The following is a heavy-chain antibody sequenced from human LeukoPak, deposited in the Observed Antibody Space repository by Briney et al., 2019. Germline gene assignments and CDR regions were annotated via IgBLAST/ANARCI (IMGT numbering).Heavy chain of an antibody. V-gene: IGHV3-9*03. CDR2: ISWNSGSI. D-gene: IGHD1-26*01. CDR3: ARRSDKSGYLDY. J-gene: IGHJ4*02. CDR1: GFTFDDYA. Sequence: GRSLRLSCAASGFTFDDYAMHWVRQAPGKGLEWVSGISWNSGSIGYADSVKGRFTISRDNAKNSLYLQMNSLRAEDMALYYCARRSDKSGYLDYWGQGTLVTVSS.